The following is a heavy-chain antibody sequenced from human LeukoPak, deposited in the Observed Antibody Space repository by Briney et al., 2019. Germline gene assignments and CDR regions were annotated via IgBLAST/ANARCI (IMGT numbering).Heavy chain of an antibody. Sequence: GGSLRLSCAASGFTFSSYSMNWVRQTPGKGLEWVSSISSSSSYIYYADSVKGRFTISRDNAKNSLYLQMNSLRAEDTAVYYCARETYYYDSSGYPDYWGQGTLVTVSS. J-gene: IGHJ4*02. CDR2: ISSSSSYI. CDR1: GFTFSSYS. CDR3: ARETYYYDSSGYPDY. D-gene: IGHD3-22*01. V-gene: IGHV3-21*01.